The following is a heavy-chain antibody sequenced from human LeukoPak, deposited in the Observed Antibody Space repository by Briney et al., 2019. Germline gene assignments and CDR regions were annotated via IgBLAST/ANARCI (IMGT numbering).Heavy chain of an antibody. CDR3: ARDLEYGGNSADFDY. CDR1: GGTFSRYA. V-gene: IGHV1-69*13. CDR2: IIPLFGTA. Sequence: SVKVSCKASGGTFSRYAINWVRQAPGQGLEWMGGIIPLFGTANYAQKFQGRVTLTAVESMSTAYMELSSLRSEDTAVYYCARDLEYGGNSADFDYWGQGTLVTVSS. J-gene: IGHJ4*02. D-gene: IGHD4-23*01.